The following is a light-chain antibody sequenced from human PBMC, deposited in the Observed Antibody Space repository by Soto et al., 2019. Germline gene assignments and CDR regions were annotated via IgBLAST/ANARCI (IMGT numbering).Light chain of an antibody. CDR1: QSVSSS. CDR3: QQYNNWWT. Sequence: EVVMTQSPATLSLSPGERATLSCRASQSVSSSLACYQQKPGRAPRLLIYGASTSAASIPDSCGGSGSETEFPLTISSLQAEDFAIYYCQQYNNWWTFGQGTKVEIK. J-gene: IGKJ1*01. V-gene: IGKV3-15*01. CDR2: GAS.